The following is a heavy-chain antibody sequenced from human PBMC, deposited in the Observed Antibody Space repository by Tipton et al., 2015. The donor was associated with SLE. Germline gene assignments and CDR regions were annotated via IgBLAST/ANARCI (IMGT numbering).Heavy chain of an antibody. D-gene: IGHD3-22*01. J-gene: IGHJ5*02. Sequence: TLSLTCAVYGGSFSGYYWSWSRQPPGKGLEWIGEVDHSGSTNYNPSLKSRVTISVDTSTNQFSLKLSPVTAADTAVYYCSTMVNYYDRRPDNWFDPWGQGTLVTVSS. V-gene: IGHV4-34*01. CDR2: VDHSGST. CDR1: GGSFSGYY. CDR3: STMVNYYDRRPDNWFDP.